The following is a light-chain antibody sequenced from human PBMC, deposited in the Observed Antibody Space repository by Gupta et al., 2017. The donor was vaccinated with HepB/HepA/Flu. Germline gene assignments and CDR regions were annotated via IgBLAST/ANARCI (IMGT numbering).Light chain of an antibody. CDR1: RSVNRN. Sequence: DIVMTQSPATLSVSPGESASLSCRASRSVNRNLVWYQQKPGQAPRLLIYGASTRATGIPARFSGSGSGTEYILTISSRQSEDFAVYYCQQYSNWPPITFGEGTRLEIK. CDR3: QQYSNWPPIT. CDR2: GAS. J-gene: IGKJ5*01. V-gene: IGKV3-15*01.